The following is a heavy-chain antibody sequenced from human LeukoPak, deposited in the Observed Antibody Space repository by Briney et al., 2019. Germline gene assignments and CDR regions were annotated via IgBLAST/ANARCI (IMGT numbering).Heavy chain of an antibody. Sequence: ASVKVSCKASGYTFTGYYMHWVRQAPGQGLEWMGWISAYNGNTNYAQKLQGRVTITTDTSTSTAYMELRSLRSDDTAVYYCARGTFSSSWSWPHLVDPWGQGTLVTVSS. D-gene: IGHD6-13*01. V-gene: IGHV1-18*04. J-gene: IGHJ5*02. CDR3: ARGTFSSSWSWPHLVDP. CDR1: GYTFTGYY. CDR2: ISAYNGNT.